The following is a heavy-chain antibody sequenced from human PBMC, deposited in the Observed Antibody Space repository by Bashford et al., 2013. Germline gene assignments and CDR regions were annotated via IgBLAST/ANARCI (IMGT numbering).Heavy chain of an antibody. CDR1: GGSVTSGSYY. CDR2: IYYSGNA. J-gene: IGHJ3*02. CDR3: GRLSTVTYGTGDAFDI. Sequence: SETLSLTCSVYGGSVTSGSYYWNWIRLRPGKGLEWIGFIYYSGNAFHNPSLTSRVTISVDTSKNQFSLKLSSVTAADTAVYYCGRLSTVTYGTGDAFDIWGQGTMVTVSS. V-gene: IGHV4-31*03. D-gene: IGHD4-17*01.